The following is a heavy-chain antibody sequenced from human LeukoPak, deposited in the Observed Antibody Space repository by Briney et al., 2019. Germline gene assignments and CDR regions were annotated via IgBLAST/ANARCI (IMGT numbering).Heavy chain of an antibody. J-gene: IGHJ1*01. CDR1: GGSISSSSYY. Sequence: PSETLSLTCTVSGGSISSSSYYWGWIRQPPGKGLEWIGSIYYGGSTYYNPSLKSRVTISVDTSKNQFSLKLSSVTAADTAVYYCARTAYCGGDCYSPEYFQHWGQGTLVTVSS. D-gene: IGHD2-21*02. CDR3: ARTAYCGGDCYSPEYFQH. V-gene: IGHV4-39*01. CDR2: IYYGGST.